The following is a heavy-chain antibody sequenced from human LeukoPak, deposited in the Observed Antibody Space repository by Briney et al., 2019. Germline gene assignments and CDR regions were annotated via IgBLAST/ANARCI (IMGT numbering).Heavy chain of an antibody. CDR2: ISWNGGST. Sequence: GGSLRLSCAASGFTFDDYGMSWVRQAPGKGLEWVSGISWNGGSTDYADSVKGRFTISRDNAKNSVHLQMNSLRDEDTAVYYCARGGGSGRWGSAFDMWGQGTMVTVSS. CDR3: ARGGGSGRWGSAFDM. V-gene: IGHV3-20*04. CDR1: GFTFDDYG. D-gene: IGHD6-19*01. J-gene: IGHJ3*02.